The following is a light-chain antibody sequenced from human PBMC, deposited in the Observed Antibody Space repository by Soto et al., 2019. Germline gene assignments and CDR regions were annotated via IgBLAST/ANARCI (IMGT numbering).Light chain of an antibody. CDR1: QSVSSSY. CDR3: QQYGSSPQT. CDR2: GAS. V-gene: IGKV3-20*01. Sequence: EIVLTQSPGTLSLSPGERATLSCRASQSVSSSYLAWYQQKPGQAPRLLIYGASSRATGIPDRFSGSGSGTDFTLTISRLEPEDCGVYYCQQYGSSPQTFGQGTKLEIK. J-gene: IGKJ2*01.